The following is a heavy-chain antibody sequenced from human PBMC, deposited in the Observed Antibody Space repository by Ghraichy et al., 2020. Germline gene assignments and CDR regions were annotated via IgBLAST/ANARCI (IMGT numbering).Heavy chain of an antibody. CDR1: GFTFSSYA. D-gene: IGHD5-12*01. V-gene: IGHV3-21*06. J-gene: IGHJ6*03. CDR3: AREGGYRSADYYYCYMDV. CDR2: ISGSGTYI. Sequence: GGSLRLSCAASGFTFSSYAMSWVRQAPGKGLEWVSSISGSGTYIFYADSLKGRFTISRDNAKNSLYLQMNSLRAEDTAVYYCAREGGYRSADYYYCYMDVWGRGTPVTVSS.